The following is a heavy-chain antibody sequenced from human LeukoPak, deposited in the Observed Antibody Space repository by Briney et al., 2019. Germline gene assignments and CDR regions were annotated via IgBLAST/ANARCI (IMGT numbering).Heavy chain of an antibody. J-gene: IGHJ4*02. CDR2: INPNSGGT. V-gene: IGHV1-2*02. CDR1: GYTFTGYY. D-gene: IGHD3-10*01. CDR3: ARPYYYGSGSYYNPFDY. Sequence: ASVTVSCKASGYTFTGYYMHWVRQAPGQGLEWMGWINPNSGGTNYAQKFQGRVTMTRDTSISTAYMELSRLRSDDTAVYYCARPYYYGSGSYYNPFDYWGQGTLVTVSS.